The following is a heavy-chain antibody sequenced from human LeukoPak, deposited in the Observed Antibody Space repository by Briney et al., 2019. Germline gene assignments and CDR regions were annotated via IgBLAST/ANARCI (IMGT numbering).Heavy chain of an antibody. CDR3: AREGSYRAFDI. D-gene: IGHD3-16*02. CDR1: GFTFSSYS. V-gene: IGHV3-21*01. J-gene: IGHJ3*02. Sequence: GGSLRLSCAASGFTFSSYSMNWVRQAPGKGLEWVSSISSSSSYIYYADSVNGRFAISRDNAKNSLYLQMNSLRAEDTAVYYCAREGSYRAFDIWGQGTMVTVSS. CDR2: ISSSSSYI.